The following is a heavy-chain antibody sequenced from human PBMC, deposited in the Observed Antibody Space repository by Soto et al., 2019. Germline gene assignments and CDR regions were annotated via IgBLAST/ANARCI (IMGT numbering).Heavy chain of an antibody. Sequence: LSLTCTVSGDSMNNFYWSWIRQPPGKTLEWIGNIFHTGSTTYNPSLESRITMSVDTSKNQFSLRLSSVSAADTAVYFCAKYRRTAAEGYTLDYWGRGTLVTVSS. V-gene: IGHV4-59*01. CDR3: AKYRRTAAEGYTLDY. CDR2: IFHTGST. CDR1: GDSMNNFY. J-gene: IGHJ4*02. D-gene: IGHD6-13*01.